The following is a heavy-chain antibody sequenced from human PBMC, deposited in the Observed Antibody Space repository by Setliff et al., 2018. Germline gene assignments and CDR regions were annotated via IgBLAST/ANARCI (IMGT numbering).Heavy chain of an antibody. CDR2: INPSGGYA. Sequence: GASVKVSCKASAFTKYYVHWVRQAPGQGLEWMGIINPSGGYANYAQKFQGRVTMTRDTSTSTVYMELSSLRSEDTAVYYCARAPLESGYNYGQGHYFDYWGQGTLVTVSS. V-gene: IGHV1-46*01. CDR3: ARAPLESGYNYGQGHYFDY. J-gene: IGHJ4*02. CDR1: AFTKYY. D-gene: IGHD5-18*01.